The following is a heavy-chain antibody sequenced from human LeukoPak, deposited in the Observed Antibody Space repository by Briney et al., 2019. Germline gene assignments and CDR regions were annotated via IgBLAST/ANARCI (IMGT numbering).Heavy chain of an antibody. CDR3: AIPPCSDGYCYFDF. V-gene: IGHV1-2*02. Sequence: ASVKVSCKASGYIFVDYYIHWVRQAPGQGLEWMGWINPNTGGTKYAQRFQGRVTMTRDTSISTTHMELSGLTSDDTAVYYSAIPPCSDGYCYFDFWGQGTLVTVSS. D-gene: IGHD2-15*01. CDR2: INPNTGGT. CDR1: GYIFVDYY. J-gene: IGHJ4*02.